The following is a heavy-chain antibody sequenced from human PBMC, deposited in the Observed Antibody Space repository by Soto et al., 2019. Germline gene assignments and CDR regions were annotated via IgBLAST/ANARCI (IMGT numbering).Heavy chain of an antibody. D-gene: IGHD4-4*01. V-gene: IGHV4-34*01. CDR2: INHSGST. CDR1: GGSFSGYY. J-gene: IGHJ6*02. Sequence: SETLSLTCAVYGGSFSGYYWSWTRQPPGKGLEWIGEINHSGSTNYNPSLKSRVTISVDTSKNQFSLKLSSVTAADTAVYYCARGTVIRSYYGMDVWGQGTTVTVSS. CDR3: ARGTVIRSYYGMDV.